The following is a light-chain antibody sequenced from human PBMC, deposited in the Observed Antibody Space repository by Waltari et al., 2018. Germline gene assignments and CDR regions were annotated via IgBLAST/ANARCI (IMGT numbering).Light chain of an antibody. CDR2: SGS. CDR1: QTLLNSNGYTY. V-gene: IGKV2-28*01. CDR3: MQALQSPLT. Sequence: DVVMTQSPLFLPVTPGEPASISCRSSQTLLNSNGYTYLDWFLQKPGQSPQLLIYSGSNRASGVPDRFSGSGSGTDFTLKISRVEAEDVGIYYCMQALQSPLTFGGGTKVEIK. J-gene: IGKJ4*01.